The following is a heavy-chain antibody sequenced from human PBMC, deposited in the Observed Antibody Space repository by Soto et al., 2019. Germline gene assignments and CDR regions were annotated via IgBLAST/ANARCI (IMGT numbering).Heavy chain of an antibody. CDR2: IWYHGVDK. D-gene: IGHD2-15*01. V-gene: IGHV3-33*01. Sequence: QVQLVESGGGVVQPERSLGLSCAASGFTFSIQPMHWVRQAPGRGLEWVAVIWYHGVDKYYAEYVKGGFTISRDNSKNKVYLQMNSLRGEDTAVYYCATGFLGFCTGGSCPLDSWGQGSLVTVSS. CDR3: ATGFLGFCTGGSCPLDS. CDR1: GFTFSIQP. J-gene: IGHJ4*02.